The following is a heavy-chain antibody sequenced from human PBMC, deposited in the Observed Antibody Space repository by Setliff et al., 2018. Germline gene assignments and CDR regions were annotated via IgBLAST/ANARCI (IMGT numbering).Heavy chain of an antibody. J-gene: IGHJ6*03. CDR3: AREKVVVVSATSYHYYMDV. CDR2: IIPLFGTT. Sequence: SVKVSCKASGGTFSDIGISWVRQAPGQGLEWMGGIIPLFGTTNYAQDFQGRVTITTDESTNTAYMELSSLRSEDTAMYYCAREKVVVVSATSYHYYMDVWGKGTTVTVPS. CDR1: GGTFSDIG. D-gene: IGHD2-15*01. V-gene: IGHV1-69*05.